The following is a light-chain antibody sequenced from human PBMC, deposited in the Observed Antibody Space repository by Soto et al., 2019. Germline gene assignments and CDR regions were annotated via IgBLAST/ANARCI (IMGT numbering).Light chain of an antibody. J-gene: IGLJ1*01. CDR2: DVS. V-gene: IGLV2-14*01. CDR3: SSYTSSSTYV. CDR1: SSDVGNYNY. Sequence: SVLTQPASVSGSPGQSITISCTGTSSDVGNYNYVSWYQQHPGKAPKLMIYDVSNRPSGVSNRFSGSKSGSTASLTISGLQAEDETDYYCSSYTSSSTYVFGTGTKVTV.